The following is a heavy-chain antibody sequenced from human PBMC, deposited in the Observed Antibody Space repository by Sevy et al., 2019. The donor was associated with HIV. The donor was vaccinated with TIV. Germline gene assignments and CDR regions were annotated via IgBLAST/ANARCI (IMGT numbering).Heavy chain of an antibody. V-gene: IGHV1-46*03. Sequence: ASVKVSCKASGYTFSSYYMHLVRQAPGQGLEWMGIINPSGGSTSYAQKFQGRVTMTRDTSTSTVYMELSSLRSEDTAIYCCATDLTIFPVIPYYWGQRALGTVSS. CDR3: ATDLTIFPVIPYY. J-gene: IGHJ4*02. CDR1: GYTFSSYY. CDR2: INPSGGST. D-gene: IGHD3-3*01.